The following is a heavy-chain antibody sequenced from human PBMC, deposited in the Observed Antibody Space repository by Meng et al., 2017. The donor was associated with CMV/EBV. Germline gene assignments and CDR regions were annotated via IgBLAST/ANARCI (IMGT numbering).Heavy chain of an antibody. Sequence: ASVKVSCKASGYTFTGYYMHWVRQAPGQGLEWMGWINSNSGGTNYAQKFQGRVTMTRDTSISTAYMELSRLRSDDTAVYYCARTRRYCSSTSCPGAYGMDVWGQGTTVTVSS. D-gene: IGHD2-2*01. CDR1: GYTFTGYY. V-gene: IGHV1-2*02. CDR2: INSNSGGT. CDR3: ARTRRYCSSTSCPGAYGMDV. J-gene: IGHJ6*02.